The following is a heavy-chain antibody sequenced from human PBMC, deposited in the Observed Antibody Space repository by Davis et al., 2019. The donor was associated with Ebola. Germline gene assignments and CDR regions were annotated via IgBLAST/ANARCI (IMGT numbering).Heavy chain of an antibody. CDR2: INPNSGGT. Sequence: ASVKVSCKASGYTFTGYYMHWVRQAPGQGLEWMGWINPNSGGTNYAQKFQGRVTKTRDTSISTAYMELSRLRSDDTAVYYCARDRPAAIRSVNWFDPWGQGTLVTVSS. V-gene: IGHV1-2*02. D-gene: IGHD2-2*02. CDR3: ARDRPAAIRSVNWFDP. J-gene: IGHJ5*02. CDR1: GYTFTGYY.